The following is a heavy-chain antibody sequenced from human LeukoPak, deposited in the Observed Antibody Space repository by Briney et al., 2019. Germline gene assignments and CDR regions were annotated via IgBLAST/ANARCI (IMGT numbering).Heavy chain of an antibody. Sequence: ASVKVSCKASGYTFTGYYMHWVRQPPGQGLEWMGWINPNSGGTNYAQKFQGRVTMTRDTSISTAYMELSRLRSDDTAVYYCASGIEPIAALARIDYWGQGTLVTVSS. CDR1: GYTFTGYY. CDR2: INPNSGGT. V-gene: IGHV1-2*02. CDR3: ASGIEPIAALARIDY. D-gene: IGHD6-13*01. J-gene: IGHJ4*02.